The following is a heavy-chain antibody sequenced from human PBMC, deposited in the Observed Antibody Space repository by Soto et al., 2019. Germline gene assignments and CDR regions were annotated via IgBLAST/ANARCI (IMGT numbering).Heavy chain of an antibody. CDR1: GGTFSSYA. V-gene: IGHV1-69*13. Sequence: SVKVSCKASGGTFSSYAISWVRQAPGQGLEWMGGIIPIFGTANYAQKFQGRVTITADESTSTAYMELSSLRSEDTAVYYCARGPSGYDDHFDYWVQGTRVTVSS. J-gene: IGHJ4*02. CDR3: ARGPSGYDDHFDY. CDR2: IIPIFGTA. D-gene: IGHD5-12*01.